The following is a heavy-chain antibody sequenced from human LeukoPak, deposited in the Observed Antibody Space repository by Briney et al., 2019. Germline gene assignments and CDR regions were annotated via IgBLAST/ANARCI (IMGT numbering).Heavy chain of an antibody. Sequence: GGSLRLSCVASGFTFSSFGMSWVRPAPGKGLEGVSSISGSGGNTYYAASVKGRFTISRDNSKITLYLQMNSLRAEDTALYYCAKTGSVRGGYWGQGTLVTVSS. CDR3: AKTGSVRGGY. J-gene: IGHJ4*02. V-gene: IGHV3-23*01. CDR2: ISGSGGNT. D-gene: IGHD3-10*01. CDR1: GFTFSSFG.